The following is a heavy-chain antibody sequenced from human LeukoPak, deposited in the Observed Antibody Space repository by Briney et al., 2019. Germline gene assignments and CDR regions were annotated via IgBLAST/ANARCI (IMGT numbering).Heavy chain of an antibody. V-gene: IGHV3-53*01. Sequence: PGGSLRLSCAASGFTFSSYSMNWVRQAPGKGLEWVSVIYSGGSTYYADSVKGRFTISRDNSKNTLYLQMNSLRAEDTAVYYCARDGAYGDYVFDYWGQGTLVTVSS. D-gene: IGHD4-17*01. CDR2: IYSGGST. CDR3: ARDGAYGDYVFDY. CDR1: GFTFSSYS. J-gene: IGHJ4*02.